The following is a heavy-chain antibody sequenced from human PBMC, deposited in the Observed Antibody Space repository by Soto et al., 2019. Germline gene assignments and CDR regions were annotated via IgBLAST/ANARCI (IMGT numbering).Heavy chain of an antibody. J-gene: IGHJ6*02. D-gene: IGHD1-7*01. V-gene: IGHV5-51*01. CDR1: GYSFTSYW. CDR2: IYPGDSDT. Sequence: GESLKISCKGSGYSFTSYWIGWVRQMPGKGLEWMGIIYPGDSDTRYSPSFQGQVTISAAKSISTAYLKWSSLKASDTAMYYCARHVVITGTTMVTDYYYGMDVWGQGTTVTVSS. CDR3: ARHVVITGTTMVTDYYYGMDV.